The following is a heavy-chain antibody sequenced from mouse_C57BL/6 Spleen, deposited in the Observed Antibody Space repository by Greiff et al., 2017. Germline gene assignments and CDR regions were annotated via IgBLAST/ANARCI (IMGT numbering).Heavy chain of an antibody. D-gene: IGHD3-2*02. V-gene: IGHV1-47*01. CDR3: ARGKTAQPYYFGY. J-gene: IGHJ2*01. CDR1: GYTFTTYP. CDR2: FHPYNDDT. Sequence: QVQLKESGAELVKPGASVKMSCKASGYTFTTYPIEWMKQNHGKSLEWIGNFHPYNDDTTYNEKFKGKATLTVEKSSSTVYLELSRFTSDDSAVYYCARGKTAQPYYFGYWGKGTTLTAAS.